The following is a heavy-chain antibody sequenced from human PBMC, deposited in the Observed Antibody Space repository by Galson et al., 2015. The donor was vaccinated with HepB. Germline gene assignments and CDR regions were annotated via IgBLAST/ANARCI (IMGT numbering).Heavy chain of an antibody. V-gene: IGHV3-30-3*01. CDR2: ISYDGSNK. CDR1: GFTFSSYA. Sequence: CLRLSCAASGFTFSSYAMHWVRQAPGKGLEWVAVISYDGSNKYYADSVKGRFTISRDNSKNTLYLQMNSLRAEDTAVYYCAREDSIAAAGTLGFDYWGQGALVTVSS. CDR3: AREDSIAAAGTLGFDY. J-gene: IGHJ4*02. D-gene: IGHD6-13*01.